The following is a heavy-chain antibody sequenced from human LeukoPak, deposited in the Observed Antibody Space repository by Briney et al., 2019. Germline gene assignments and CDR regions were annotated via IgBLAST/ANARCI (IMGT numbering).Heavy chain of an antibody. V-gene: IGHV4-39*01. J-gene: IGHJ4*02. Sequence: PSETLSLTCTVSGGSISSSSYYWGWIRQPPGKGLEWIGSIYYSGSTYYNPSLKSRVTISVDTSKNQLSLKLSSVTAADTAVYYCARVAVAGKRKNDYWGQGTLVTVSS. CDR2: IYYSGST. D-gene: IGHD6-19*01. CDR1: GGSISSSSYY. CDR3: ARVAVAGKRKNDY.